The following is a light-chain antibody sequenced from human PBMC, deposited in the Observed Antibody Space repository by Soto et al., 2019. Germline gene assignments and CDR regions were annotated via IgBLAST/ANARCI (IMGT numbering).Light chain of an antibody. Sequence: DIVMTQSPLSLPVTPGEPASISCRSSQSLLHSNGYNYLDWYLQKPGQSPQLLIYLGSNRASGVPVRVSGSGAGTDFTLKISRVEAEDVGVYYCMQALQTPSITFGQGTRLEIK. CDR3: MQALQTPSIT. V-gene: IGKV2-28*01. CDR2: LGS. J-gene: IGKJ5*01. CDR1: QSLLHSNGYNY.